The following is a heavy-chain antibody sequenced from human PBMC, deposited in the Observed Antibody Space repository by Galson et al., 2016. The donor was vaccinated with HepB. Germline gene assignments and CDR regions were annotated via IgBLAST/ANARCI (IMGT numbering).Heavy chain of an antibody. Sequence: SVKVSCKASGGTFSNFAISWLRQAPGQGLEWMGGIIPLFGATNYAQKFQGRVTITADKSTTTVYMDLSSLRSEDTAVYYCARGGGITRVRGVMPGWFDPWGQGTLVTVSS. D-gene: IGHD3-10*01. CDR2: IIPLFGAT. J-gene: IGHJ5*02. CDR1: GGTFSNFA. V-gene: IGHV1-69*06. CDR3: ARGGGITRVRGVMPGWFDP.